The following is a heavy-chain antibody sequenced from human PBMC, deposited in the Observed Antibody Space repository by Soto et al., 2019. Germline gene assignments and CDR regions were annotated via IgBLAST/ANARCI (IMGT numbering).Heavy chain of an antibody. V-gene: IGHV3-74*01. CDR2: INSDGSNI. J-gene: IGHJ3*02. D-gene: IGHD1-7*01. CDR3: ARPRSNWSYRERTQAFEM. Sequence: LRLSCAASGFTFGNNWMHWVRQAPGKGLVWVSRINSDGSNIDYADSVKGRFTVSRDNAKNTLYLQMNSLRAEDTAVYYCARPRSNWSYRERTQAFEMWYPGTMVIVSS. CDR1: GFTFGNNW.